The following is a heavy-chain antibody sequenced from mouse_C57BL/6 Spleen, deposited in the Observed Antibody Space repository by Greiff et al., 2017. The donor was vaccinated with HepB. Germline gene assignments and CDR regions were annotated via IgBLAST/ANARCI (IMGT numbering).Heavy chain of an antibody. Sequence: VQLQQSGAELAKPGASVKLSCKASGYTFTSYWMHWVKQRPGKGLEWIGYINPSSGYTKYTQKFKDKATLTADKSYSTAYMQMSSLTYEDSAVYYCARWVDNGSSDEDAMDYWGQGTSVTVSS. D-gene: IGHD1-1*01. V-gene: IGHV1-7*01. CDR1: GYTFTSYW. J-gene: IGHJ4*01. CDR2: INPSSGYT. CDR3: ARWVDNGSSDEDAMDY.